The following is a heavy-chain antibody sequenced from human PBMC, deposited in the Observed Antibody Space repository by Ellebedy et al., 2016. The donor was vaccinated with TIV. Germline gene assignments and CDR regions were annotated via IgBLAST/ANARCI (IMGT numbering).Heavy chain of an antibody. CDR1: GFTFTKSA. Sequence: AASVKVSCKASGFTFTKSALQWVRQARGQRLEWMGWIVVGSGKTHYAQKFQERVTITRDMSTSTAYMELSSLRSEATAVYYCAADSVVGPSASWYFDLWGRGTLVTVSS. D-gene: IGHD2-15*01. V-gene: IGHV1-58*01. CDR3: AADSVVGPSASWYFDL. J-gene: IGHJ2*01. CDR2: IVVGSGKT.